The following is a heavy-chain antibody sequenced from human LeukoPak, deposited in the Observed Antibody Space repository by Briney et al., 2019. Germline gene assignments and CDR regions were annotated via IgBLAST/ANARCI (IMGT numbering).Heavy chain of an antibody. V-gene: IGHV1-2*06. CDR2: INCNSGDT. CDR3: ARDRSSSP. D-gene: IGHD6-6*01. J-gene: IGHJ5*02. CDR1: GYPFTTWY. Sequence: ASVKVSCKASGYPFTTWYIHWVRQAPGQGPEWMGRINCNSGDTNYAQKFQGRVTVTRNTSISTVYMELSRLRSDDTAVYYCARDRSSSPWGQGTLVTVSS.